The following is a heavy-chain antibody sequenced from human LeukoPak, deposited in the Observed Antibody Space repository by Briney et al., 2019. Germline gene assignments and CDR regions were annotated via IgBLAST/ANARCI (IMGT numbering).Heavy chain of an antibody. CDR3: VRDGMGGIKAFDI. J-gene: IGHJ3*02. D-gene: IGHD3-10*01. Sequence: GGSLRLSCVASGFSFSSYWMSWVRQAPGRGLEWVANIKQDKSEKYYVDSVRGRFTISRDNAQNSLYLQMSSLRADDTAAYYCVRDGMGGIKAFDIWGQGTMVTVSS. V-gene: IGHV3-7*05. CDR1: GFSFSSYW. CDR2: IKQDKSEK.